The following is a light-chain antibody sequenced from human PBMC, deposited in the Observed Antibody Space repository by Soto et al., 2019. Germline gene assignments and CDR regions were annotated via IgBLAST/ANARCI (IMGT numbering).Light chain of an antibody. CDR1: SSDVGGFNY. V-gene: IGLV2-14*01. CDR2: EVS. CDR3: SSYTSSSTRV. Sequence: QSALTQPASVSGSPGQSITISCTGTSSDVGGFNYVSWYQQHPGKAPKLLVFEVSNRPSGVSYRFSGSKSGNTASLTISVLRVEDEADYYCSSYTSSSTRVFGTGTKLTVL. J-gene: IGLJ1*01.